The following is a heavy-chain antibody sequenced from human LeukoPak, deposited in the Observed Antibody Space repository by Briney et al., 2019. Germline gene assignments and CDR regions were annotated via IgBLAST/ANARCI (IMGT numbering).Heavy chain of an antibody. CDR2: INPNSGGT. D-gene: IGHD3-22*01. CDR1: GYTFTGYY. Sequence: ASVKVSCKASGYTFTGYYMHWVRQAPGQGLEWMGWINPNSGGTNYAQKFQGRVTMTTDTSTSTAYMELRSLRSDDTAVYYCARGYYDSSGYYVRDFDYWGQGTLVTVSS. J-gene: IGHJ4*02. V-gene: IGHV1-2*02. CDR3: ARGYYDSSGYYVRDFDY.